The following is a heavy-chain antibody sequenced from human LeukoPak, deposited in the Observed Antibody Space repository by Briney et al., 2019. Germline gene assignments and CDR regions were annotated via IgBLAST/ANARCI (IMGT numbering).Heavy chain of an antibody. J-gene: IGHJ4*02. CDR3: ARDRGSEYYDSSGYYLIPDY. V-gene: IGHV3-7*01. Sequence: GGSLRLSCAASGFTFSSYWMNWVRQATGKGLEWVANIKQDGSEKYYVDSVKGRFTISRDNAKNSLYLQMNSLRAEDTAVYYCARDRGSEYYDSSGYYLIPDYWGQGTLVTVSS. CDR2: IKQDGSEK. CDR1: GFTFSSYW. D-gene: IGHD3-22*01.